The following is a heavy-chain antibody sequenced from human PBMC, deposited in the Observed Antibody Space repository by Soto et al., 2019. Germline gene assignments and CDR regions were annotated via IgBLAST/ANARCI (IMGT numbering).Heavy chain of an antibody. J-gene: IGHJ4*02. Sequence: GGSLRLSCAASGFTFDDYGMSWVRQAPGKGLEWVSGINWNGGSTGYADSVKGRFTISRDNAKNSLYLQMNSLRAEDTALYYCARLYNSGWYGPGRYWGQGTLVTVSS. CDR3: ARLYNSGWYGPGRY. CDR2: INWNGGST. V-gene: IGHV3-20*04. D-gene: IGHD6-19*01. CDR1: GFTFDDYG.